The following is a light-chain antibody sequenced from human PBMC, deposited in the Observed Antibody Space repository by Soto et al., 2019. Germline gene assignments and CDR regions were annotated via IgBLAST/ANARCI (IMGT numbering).Light chain of an antibody. J-gene: IGLJ1*01. CDR2: EVT. Sequence: QSVLTQPPSASGSPGQSVTISCTGTSSDVGGYNFVSWYQQHPGKAPKLIIYEVTKRPSGVPDRFSGSKSDYTASLTVSGLQADDEADYYCSSYAGSNHYVFGTGNKLTVL. V-gene: IGLV2-8*01. CDR3: SSYAGSNHYV. CDR1: SSDVGGYNF.